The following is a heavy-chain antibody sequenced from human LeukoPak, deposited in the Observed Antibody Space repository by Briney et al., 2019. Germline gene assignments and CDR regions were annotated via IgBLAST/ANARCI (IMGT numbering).Heavy chain of an antibody. Sequence: GSLRLSCAASGFTFSSYAMHWVRHAPGKGLEWVAVISYDGSSKYYADSVKGRFTISRDNSKNTLYLQMNSLRAEDTAVYYCARAATVTKSDCFDPWGQGTLVTVSS. CDR3: ARAATVTKSDCFDP. J-gene: IGHJ5*02. CDR1: GFTFSSYA. V-gene: IGHV3-30-3*01. CDR2: ISYDGSSK. D-gene: IGHD4-17*01.